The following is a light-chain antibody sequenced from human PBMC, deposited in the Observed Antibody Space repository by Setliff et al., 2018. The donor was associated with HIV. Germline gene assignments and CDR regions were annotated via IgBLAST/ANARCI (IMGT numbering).Light chain of an antibody. CDR2: DVK. Sequence: QSVLTQPASVSGSPGQSITLSCTGTSSDVGGYNYVSWYQQHPDKAPKLMIYDVKNRPSGVSDRFSGSKSGNTASLTISGLQAEDEAGYYCCSYAGSGPVFGAGTKVTVL. V-gene: IGLV2-23*02. J-gene: IGLJ1*01. CDR1: SSDVGGYNY. CDR3: CSYAGSGPV.